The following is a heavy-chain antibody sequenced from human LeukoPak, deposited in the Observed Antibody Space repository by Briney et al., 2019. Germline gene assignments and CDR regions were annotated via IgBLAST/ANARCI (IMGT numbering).Heavy chain of an antibody. CDR1: GFTFSTYW. CDR2: IKYEGSEK. J-gene: IGHJ5*02. V-gene: IGHV3-7*01. Sequence: GGSLRLSCAASGFTFSTYWMAWVRQAPGKGLEWVANIKYEGSEKYYVDSVKGRFTISRDNAKNSLYLQMNSLRDEDTAVYYCARDLVIEPTGDWFDPWGQGTLVIVSS. CDR3: ARDLVIEPTGDWFDP. D-gene: IGHD2/OR15-2a*01.